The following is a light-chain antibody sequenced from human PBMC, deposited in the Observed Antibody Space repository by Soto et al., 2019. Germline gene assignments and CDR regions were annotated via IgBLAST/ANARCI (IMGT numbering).Light chain of an antibody. CDR2: DAS. J-gene: IGKJ5*01. V-gene: IGKV3-11*01. Sequence: DIVLTQSPAPLSLSPGERATLSCRASQSVSSYLAWYQQKPGQAPRPLIYDASNRATGIPARFSGSGSGTDCTLTISSLEPEDVAVYYCQQRSNWPITFGQGTRLEIK. CDR3: QQRSNWPIT. CDR1: QSVSSY.